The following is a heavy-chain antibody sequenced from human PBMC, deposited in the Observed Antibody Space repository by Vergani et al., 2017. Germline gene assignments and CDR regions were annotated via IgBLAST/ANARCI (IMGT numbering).Heavy chain of an antibody. CDR2: INHTGTI. D-gene: IGHD1-26*01. CDR3: ARRAERWETLLRDDFDV. Sequence: QVQLQQWGPGLLKPSETLSLTCAVYGGSLSGYYWSWIRLAPGKGLEWIGEINHTGTINYNPTLKSPFNVSIDESRVHFSLKLRSVSAADTAVYFCARRAERWETLLRDDFDVWGQGTFVTVSP. J-gene: IGHJ3*01. V-gene: IGHV4-34*01. CDR1: GGSLSGYY.